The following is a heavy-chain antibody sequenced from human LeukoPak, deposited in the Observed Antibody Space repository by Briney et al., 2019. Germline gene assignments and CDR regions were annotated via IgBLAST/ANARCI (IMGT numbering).Heavy chain of an antibody. CDR3: AITMVRGVIID. Sequence: SETLSLTCTVSGGSISSYYLSWIRQPAGKGLEWIGRIYTSGSTNYNPSLKSRVTISVDKSKNQFSLKLSSVTAADTAVYYCAITMVRGVIIDWGQGTLVTVSS. J-gene: IGHJ4*02. CDR2: IYTSGST. CDR1: GGSISSYY. D-gene: IGHD3-10*01. V-gene: IGHV4-4*07.